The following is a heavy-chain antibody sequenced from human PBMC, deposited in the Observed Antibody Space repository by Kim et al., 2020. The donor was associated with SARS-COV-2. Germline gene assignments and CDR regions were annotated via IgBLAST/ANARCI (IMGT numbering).Heavy chain of an antibody. CDR1: GLTFSSYA. V-gene: IGHV3-23*01. D-gene: IGHD2-15*01. CDR3: AKLILSDFDY. Sequence: GGSLRLSCEASGLTFSSYAMSWVRQAPGKGLEWVSSISGSGGNTSHTDSVKGRFTISRDNSKNTLYLQMHSLRAEDTAVYYCAKLILSDFDYWGQGTLVTVSS. CDR2: ISGSGGNT. J-gene: IGHJ4*02.